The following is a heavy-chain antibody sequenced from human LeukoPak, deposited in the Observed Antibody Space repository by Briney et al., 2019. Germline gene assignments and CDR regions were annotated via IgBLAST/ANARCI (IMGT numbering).Heavy chain of an antibody. CDR3: AKDPFRARISAPDY. Sequence: GGSLRLSCAASGFTFSAYAMSWVRQAPGKGLEWVSAIGGSGTNTYYADSVKGRFNISRDNSKNTLYLQMDSLRAEDTAVYYCAKDPFRARISAPDYWGQGTLVTVSP. D-gene: IGHD6-6*01. CDR2: IGGSGTNT. V-gene: IGHV3-23*01. CDR1: GFTFSAYA. J-gene: IGHJ4*02.